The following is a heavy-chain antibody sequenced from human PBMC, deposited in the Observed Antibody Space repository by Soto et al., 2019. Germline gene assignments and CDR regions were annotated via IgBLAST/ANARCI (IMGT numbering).Heavy chain of an antibody. CDR2: IYYSGST. Sequence: SETLSLTCTVSGGSISSYYCSWIRQPPGKGLEWIGYIYYSGSTNYNPSLKSRVTISVDTSKNQFSLKLSSVTAAATAVYYCARGGSSSWYVRYYYGMDVWGQGTTVTVSS. J-gene: IGHJ6*02. CDR1: GGSISSYY. V-gene: IGHV4-59*01. D-gene: IGHD6-13*01. CDR3: ARGGSSSWYVRYYYGMDV.